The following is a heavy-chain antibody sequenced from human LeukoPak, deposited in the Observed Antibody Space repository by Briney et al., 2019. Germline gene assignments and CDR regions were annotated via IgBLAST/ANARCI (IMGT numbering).Heavy chain of an antibody. CDR1: GFTVSSYY. V-gene: IGHV3-66*01. CDR2: IYSGGST. J-gene: IGHJ6*02. Sequence: GGSLRLSCAASGFTVSSYYMSWVRQAPGKGLEWVSVIYSGGSTYYADSVKGRFTISRDNSKNTLYLQMNSLRAEDTAVYYCASRPPYYYDSSYRNYGMDVWGQGTTVTVSS. D-gene: IGHD3-22*01. CDR3: ASRPPYYYDSSYRNYGMDV.